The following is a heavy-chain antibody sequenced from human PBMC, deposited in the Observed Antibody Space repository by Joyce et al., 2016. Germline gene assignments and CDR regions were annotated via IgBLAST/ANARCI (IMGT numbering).Heavy chain of an antibody. CDR2: IYPGDSDT. D-gene: IGHD2-8*01. CDR1: GDSFTTYW. CDR3: ARHQFMVYFRDLPYDPFDI. Sequence: EVQLLQSGAEVKKPGESLKISCKVSGDSFTTYWIGWVRQMPGKGLEWSGIIYPGDSDTRYSPSFQGQVTTSADKSFNTAYLQWSSLKASDTAMYYCARHQFMVYFRDLPYDPFDIWGQGTMVTVSS. J-gene: IGHJ3*02. V-gene: IGHV5-51*01.